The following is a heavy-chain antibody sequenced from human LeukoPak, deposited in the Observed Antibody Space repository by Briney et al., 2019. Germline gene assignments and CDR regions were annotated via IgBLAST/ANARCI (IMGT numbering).Heavy chain of an antibody. D-gene: IGHD6-19*01. CDR3: ARDLASGQWLDPFDY. V-gene: IGHV3-48*03. CDR2: ISSSGSTI. Sequence: GGSLRLSCAASGFTFSSYEMNWVRQAPGKGLEWVSYISSSGSTIYYADSVEGRFTISRDNAKNSLYLQMNSLRAEDTAVYYCARDLASGQWLDPFDYWGQGTLVTVSS. J-gene: IGHJ4*02. CDR1: GFTFSSYE.